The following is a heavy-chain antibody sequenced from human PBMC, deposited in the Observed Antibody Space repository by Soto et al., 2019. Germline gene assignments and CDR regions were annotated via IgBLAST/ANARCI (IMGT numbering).Heavy chain of an antibody. CDR2: MWYDGSNK. V-gene: IGHV3-33*01. D-gene: IGHD6-19*01. J-gene: IGHJ4*02. CDR1: GFTFSSYG. Sequence: GGSLSLSCAASGFTFSSYGMHWVRQAPGKGLEWVAFMWYDGSNKYYADSVKGRFTISRDNSKNTLYLQTNSLRAEDTAVYYCAREGGSGPDYWGQGTLVTVSS. CDR3: AREGGSGPDY.